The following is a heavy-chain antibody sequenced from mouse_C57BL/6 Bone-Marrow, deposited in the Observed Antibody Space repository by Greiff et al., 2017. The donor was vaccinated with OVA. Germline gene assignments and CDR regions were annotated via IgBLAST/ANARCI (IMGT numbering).Heavy chain of an antibody. V-gene: IGHV1-81*01. CDR2: IYPRSGNT. J-gene: IGHJ4*01. Sequence: VKLQESGAELARPGASVKLSCKASGYTFTSYGISWVKQRTGQGLEWIGEIYPRSGNTYYNEKFKGKATLTADKSSSTAYMELRSLTSEDSAVYFCARRGGYYAMDYWGQGTSVTVSS. CDR3: ARRGGYYAMDY. CDR1: GYTFTSYG.